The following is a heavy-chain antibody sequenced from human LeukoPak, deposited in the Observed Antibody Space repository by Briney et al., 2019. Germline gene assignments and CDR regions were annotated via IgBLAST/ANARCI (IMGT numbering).Heavy chain of an antibody. CDR1: GYSISTGYY. CDR3: VRVPYYYDSGSYHPRFFDY. V-gene: IGHV4-38-2*01. Sequence: SGTLSLTCAVSGYSISTGYYWGWIRQPPGKGLEWIGSIYHSGSTNHNPSLESRATISVDTSKNQFSLRLSSVTAADTAVYYCVRVPYYYDSGSYHPRFFDYWGQGTLVTVSS. J-gene: IGHJ4*02. CDR2: IYHSGST. D-gene: IGHD3-10*01.